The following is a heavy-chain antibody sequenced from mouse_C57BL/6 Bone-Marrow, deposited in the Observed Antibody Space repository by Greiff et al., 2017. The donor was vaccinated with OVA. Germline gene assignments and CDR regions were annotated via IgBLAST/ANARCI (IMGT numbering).Heavy chain of an antibody. CDR3: TRREFYYGSTYWYFDV. V-gene: IGHV1-15*01. CDR1: GYTFTDYE. D-gene: IGHD1-1*01. CDR2: IDPETGGT. J-gene: IGHJ1*03. Sequence: QVQLKQSGAELVRPGASVTLSCKASGYTFTDYEMHWVKQTPVHGLEWIGAIDPETGGTAYNQKFKGKAILTADKSSSTAYMELRSLTSEDSAVYYCTRREFYYGSTYWYFDVWGTGTTVTVSS.